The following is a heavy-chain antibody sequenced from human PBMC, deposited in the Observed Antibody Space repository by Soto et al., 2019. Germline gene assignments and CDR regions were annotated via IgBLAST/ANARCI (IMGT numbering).Heavy chain of an antibody. J-gene: IGHJ4*02. V-gene: IGHV4-31*03. CDR2: IDTNGDT. D-gene: IGHD2-8*01. CDR3: ARGTVYYCPNDKCGFFFDH. Sequence: QVQLQESGSGLLKPSQTLSLDCSVSGDSLRRGFHHWSWIRQTPGKGLQLIGYIDTNGDTHYDPSLRNRLNMSIVTTESRFSLKVTSVTAAYTAVYYCARGTVYYCPNDKCGFFFDHWGQGALVTVTS. CDR1: GDSLRRGFHH.